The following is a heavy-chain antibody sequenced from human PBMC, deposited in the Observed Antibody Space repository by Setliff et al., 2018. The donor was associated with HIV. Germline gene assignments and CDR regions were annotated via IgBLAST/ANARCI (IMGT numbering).Heavy chain of an antibody. CDR3: VRDHRPNYYDNSGSPGY. V-gene: IGHV1-3*01. Sequence: GASVKVSCKSSGYTFTSYTMHWVRQAPGQRLEWMGRINAGNGNTEYSQKFQGRVTITRDTSATTAYMELSSLRSEDTAVYYCVRDHRPNYYDNSGSPGYWGQGTLVTVSS. J-gene: IGHJ4*02. CDR2: INAGNGNT. CDR1: GYTFTSYT. D-gene: IGHD3-22*01.